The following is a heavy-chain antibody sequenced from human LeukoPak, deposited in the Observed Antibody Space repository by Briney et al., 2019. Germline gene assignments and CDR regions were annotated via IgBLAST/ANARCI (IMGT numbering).Heavy chain of an antibody. V-gene: IGHV1-8*01. CDR3: GRIASKGKQQLVRRGFDY. J-gene: IGHJ4*02. CDR2: LDITIGKT. CDR1: VYTFTRYD. Sequence: ASGKLCCKASVYTFTRYDINRVGRATGPRLGGMGWLDITIGKTAYAPKFQARVTMTRNTSISTAYMELSRLRSEDTAVYDCGRIASKGKQQLVRRGFDYWGQGTLAAVSS. D-gene: IGHD6-13*01.